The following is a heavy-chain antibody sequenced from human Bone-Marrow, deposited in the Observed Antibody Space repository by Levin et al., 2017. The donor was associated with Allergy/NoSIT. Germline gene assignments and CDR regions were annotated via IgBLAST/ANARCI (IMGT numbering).Heavy chain of an antibody. CDR2: IYSSGST. CDR3: AGGAVYSGSWEWYCDL. CDR1: GGSISGYY. Sequence: SQTLSLTCTVSGGSISGYYWSWIRQPPGKGLEWIGCIYSSGSTNHNPSLKSRVTISVDTSKNQFSLKLNSVTAADTAVYYCAGGAVYSGSWEWYCDLWGRGTLVTVSS. V-gene: IGHV4-59*01. D-gene: IGHD6-13*01. J-gene: IGHJ2*01.